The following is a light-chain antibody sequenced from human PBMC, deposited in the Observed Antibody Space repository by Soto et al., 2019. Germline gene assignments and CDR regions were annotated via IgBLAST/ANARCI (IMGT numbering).Light chain of an antibody. J-gene: IGKJ1*01. CDR2: GAS. CDR3: QHYGSSPWT. V-gene: IGKV3-20*01. CDR1: QSVASNY. Sequence: EIVLTQSPGTLSLSPGERATLSCMSSQSVASNYLAWYQQKPGQAPRLLFYGASSRATGIPDRFSGSGSGTDFTLTISRLEPEDFAMYYCQHYGSSPWTFGQGTKVDIK.